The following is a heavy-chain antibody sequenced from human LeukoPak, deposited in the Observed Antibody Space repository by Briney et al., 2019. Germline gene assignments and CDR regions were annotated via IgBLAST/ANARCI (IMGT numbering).Heavy chain of an antibody. J-gene: IGHJ4*02. Sequence: PGGSLRLSCAASGFTFSSYSMNWVRQAPGKGLEWVSSISSSSSYIYYADSVKGRFTISRDNAKNSLYLQMNSLRAEDTAVYYCALRSGLGIHFDYWGQGTLVTVSS. V-gene: IGHV3-21*04. D-gene: IGHD7-27*01. CDR1: GFTFSSYS. CDR3: ALRSGLGIHFDY. CDR2: ISSSSSYI.